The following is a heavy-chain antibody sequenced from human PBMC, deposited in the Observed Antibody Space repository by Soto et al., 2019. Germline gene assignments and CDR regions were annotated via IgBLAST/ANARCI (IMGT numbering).Heavy chain of an antibody. D-gene: IGHD3-3*01. J-gene: IGHJ6*02. V-gene: IGHV1-2*04. Sequence: ASVKVSCKASGYTFTGYYMHWVRQAPGQGLEWMGWINPNSGGTNYAQKFQGWVTMTRDTSISTAYMELSRLRSDDTAVYYCARSYYYFCSCYYTGIHYYYYGMDVSGQGTTVTVSS. CDR3: ARSYYYFCSCYYTGIHYYYYGMDV. CDR1: GYTFTGYY. CDR2: INPNSGGT.